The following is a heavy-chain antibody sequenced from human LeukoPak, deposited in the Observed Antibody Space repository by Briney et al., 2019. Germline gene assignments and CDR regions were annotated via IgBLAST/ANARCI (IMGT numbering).Heavy chain of an antibody. CDR2: INPSGGST. CDR3: ARTLKHIVVVTAPGPNYYYGMDV. CDR1: GYTFTSYY. J-gene: IGHJ6*02. D-gene: IGHD2-21*02. V-gene: IGHV1-46*01. Sequence: ASVKVSCKASGYTFTSYYMHWVRQAPGQGLEWMGIINPSGGSTSYAQKFQGRVTMTRDTSTSTVYMELSSLRSEDTAVYYCARTLKHIVVVTAPGPNYYYGMDVWGQGTTVTVSS.